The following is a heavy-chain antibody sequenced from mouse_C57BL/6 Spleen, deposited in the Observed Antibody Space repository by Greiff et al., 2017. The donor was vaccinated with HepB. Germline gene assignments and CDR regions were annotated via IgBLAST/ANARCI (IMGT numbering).Heavy chain of an antibody. J-gene: IGHJ4*01. CDR3: ASLRQSYAMDY. CDR2: IDPSDSYT. V-gene: IGHV1-69*01. CDR1: GYTFTSYW. Sequence: VKLQQPGAELVMPGASVKLSCKASGYTFTSYWMHWVKQRPGQGLEWIGEIDPSDSYTNYNQKFKGKSTLTVDKSSSTAYMQLSSLTSEDAAFYYCASLRQSYAMDYWGQGTSVTVSS. D-gene: IGHD2-12*01.